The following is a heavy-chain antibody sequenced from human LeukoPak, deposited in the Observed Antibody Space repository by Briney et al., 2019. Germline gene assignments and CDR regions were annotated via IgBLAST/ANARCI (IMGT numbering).Heavy chain of an antibody. CDR3: ARGGYYFDY. V-gene: IGHV3-53*01. D-gene: IGHD2-15*01. CDR1: GFTVSGIY. J-gene: IGHJ4*02. Sequence: GGSLRLSCAASGFTVSGIYISWVRQAPGKGLEWVSIIYSGGATYYADSVKGRFTISRDNAKNSLYLQMNSLRAEDTALYYCARGGYYFDYWGQGTLVTVSS. CDR2: IYSGGAT.